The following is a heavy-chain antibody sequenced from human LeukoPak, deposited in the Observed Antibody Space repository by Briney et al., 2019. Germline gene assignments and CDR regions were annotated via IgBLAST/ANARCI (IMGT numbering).Heavy chain of an antibody. J-gene: IGHJ5*01. Sequence: GGSLRLSCAASRFTFSVHWMHWARHPPGKGLERVSRINLDESDKAYADSVKGRFTISRDNAKNTLYLQMNSLRAEDTAVYYCARDRVATIFTYHPMFDSWGPGTLVTVSS. V-gene: IGHV3-74*01. CDR1: RFTFSVHW. CDR2: INLDESDK. D-gene: IGHD3-10*02. CDR3: ARDRVATIFTYHPMFDS.